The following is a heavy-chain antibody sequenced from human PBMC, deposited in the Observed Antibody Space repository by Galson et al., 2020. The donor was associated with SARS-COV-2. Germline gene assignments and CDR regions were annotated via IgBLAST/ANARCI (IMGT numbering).Heavy chain of an antibody. CDR2: IKQDGSEK. Sequence: GESLKISCAASGFTFSSYWMSWVRQAPGKGLEWVANIKQDGSEKYYVDSVKGRFTISRDNAKNSLYLQMNSLRAEDTAVYYCVTCSGGSWNFDYWGQGTLVTVSS. D-gene: IGHD2-15*01. CDR3: VTCSGGSWNFDY. V-gene: IGHV3-7*01. CDR1: GFTFSSYW. J-gene: IGHJ4*02.